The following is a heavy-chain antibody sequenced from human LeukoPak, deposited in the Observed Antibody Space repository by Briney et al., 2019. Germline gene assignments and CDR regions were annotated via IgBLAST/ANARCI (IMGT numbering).Heavy chain of an antibody. Sequence: PSETLSLTCTVSGGSISSYYWSWIRQPAGKGLEWIGRIYTSGSTNSNPSLKSRVSISVDTSKNQFSLKLSSVTAADTAVYYCARMFGGYCSGGSCYKAFDIWGQGTMVTVSS. CDR2: IYTSGST. CDR1: GGSISSYY. J-gene: IGHJ3*02. D-gene: IGHD2-15*01. V-gene: IGHV4-4*07. CDR3: ARMFGGYCSGGSCYKAFDI.